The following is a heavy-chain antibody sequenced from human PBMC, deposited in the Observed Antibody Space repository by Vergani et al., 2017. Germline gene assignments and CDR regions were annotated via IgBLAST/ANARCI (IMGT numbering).Heavy chain of an antibody. Sequence: EVQLLESGGGLVQPGGSLRLSCAASGFTFSSYAMSWVRQAPGKGLEWVSAISGSGGSTYYADSVKGRFTISRDNSKNTLYLQMNSLRAEDTAVYYCASAILGYCTNGVCSSEGYYYYGMDVWGQGTTVTVSS. V-gene: IGHV3-23*01. D-gene: IGHD2-8*01. J-gene: IGHJ6*02. CDR1: GFTFSSYA. CDR2: ISGSGGST. CDR3: ASAILGYCTNGVCSSEGYYYYGMDV.